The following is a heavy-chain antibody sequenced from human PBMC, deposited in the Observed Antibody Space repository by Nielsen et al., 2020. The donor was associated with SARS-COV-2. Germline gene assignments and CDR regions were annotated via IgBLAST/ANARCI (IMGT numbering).Heavy chain of an antibody. D-gene: IGHD4-17*01. Sequence: GVLKISCAASGFTFDEYGMSWVRQAPGKGLEWVSGINWNGGSTGYADSVKGRFTISRDNAKNSLYLQMNGLRAEDTAFYYCARDDYGDYVSRMDVWGQGTSVIVSS. CDR1: GFTFDEYG. J-gene: IGHJ6*02. CDR3: ARDDYGDYVSRMDV. V-gene: IGHV3-20*04. CDR2: INWNGGST.